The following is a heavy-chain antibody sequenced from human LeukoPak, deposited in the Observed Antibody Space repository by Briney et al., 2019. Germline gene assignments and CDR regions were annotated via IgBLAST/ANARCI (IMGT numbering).Heavy chain of an antibody. V-gene: IGHV4-59*01. CDR1: GGSISRDY. CDR3: ARGGIGAAGPVGY. CDR2: IYYSGST. J-gene: IGHJ4*02. Sequence: SETLSLTCTVSGGSISRDYWSWIRQPPGKRLEWIGYIYYSGSTNYNPSLKSRVTISVDTSKNQFSLKLSSVTAADTDVYYCARGGIGAAGPVGYWGQGTLVTVSS. D-gene: IGHD6-13*01.